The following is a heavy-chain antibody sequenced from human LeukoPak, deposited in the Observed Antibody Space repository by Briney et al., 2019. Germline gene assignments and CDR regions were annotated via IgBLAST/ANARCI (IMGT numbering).Heavy chain of an antibody. V-gene: IGHV3-30*18. CDR2: ISYDGSNK. Sequence: PGRSLRLSCAASGFTFSSYGMHWVRQAPGKGLEWVAVISYDGSNKYYADSVKGRFTISRDNSKNTLYLQMNSLRAEDTAVYYCAKDYRLYLCSEGYFDYWGQGTLVTVSS. CDR1: GFTFSSYG. CDR3: AKDYRLYLCSEGYFDY. J-gene: IGHJ4*02. D-gene: IGHD2-15*01.